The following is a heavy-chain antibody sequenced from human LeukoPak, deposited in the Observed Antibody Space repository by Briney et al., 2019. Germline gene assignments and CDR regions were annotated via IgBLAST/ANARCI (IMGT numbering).Heavy chain of an antibody. Sequence: GGSLRLSCAASGFTFSSYSMNWVRQAPGKGLEWVTVISNDGSNKYYADSVKGRFTISRDNSKNALYLQMNSLRTEDTAVYYCARETTLRFDYWGQGTLVTVSS. D-gene: IGHD4-17*01. CDR3: ARETTLRFDY. V-gene: IGHV3-30*03. CDR1: GFTFSSYS. J-gene: IGHJ4*02. CDR2: ISNDGSNK.